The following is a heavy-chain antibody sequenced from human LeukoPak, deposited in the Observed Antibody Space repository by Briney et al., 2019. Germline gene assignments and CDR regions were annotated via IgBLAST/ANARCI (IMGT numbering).Heavy chain of an antibody. CDR1: GYTFTGYY. V-gene: IGHV1-2*02. CDR2: INPNSGGT. Sequence: ASVKFSCKASGYTFTGYYMYWVRQAPGQGLEWMGWINPNSGGTNYAQKFQGRVTMTRDTSISTAYMELSRLRSDDTAVYYCARDGLAYCGGDCFSSWGQGTLVTVSS. J-gene: IGHJ4*02. CDR3: ARDGLAYCGGDCFSS. D-gene: IGHD2-21*01.